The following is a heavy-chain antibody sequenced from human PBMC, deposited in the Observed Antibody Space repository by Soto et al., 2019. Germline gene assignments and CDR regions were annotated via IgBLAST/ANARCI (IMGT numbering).Heavy chain of an antibody. V-gene: IGHV1-18*04. Sequence: ASVKVSCKTSGYTFTKYDMAWVRQAPGQGLEWVGLISPNSGRPSYAQKFEGRVTMTTDTSTTTAYLELRSLRSDDTAVYYCVRQYYDFWTDYPDFDYWGQGTLVTVSS. J-gene: IGHJ4*02. CDR1: GYTFTKYD. D-gene: IGHD3-3*01. CDR2: ISPNSGRP. CDR3: VRQYYDFWTDYPDFDY.